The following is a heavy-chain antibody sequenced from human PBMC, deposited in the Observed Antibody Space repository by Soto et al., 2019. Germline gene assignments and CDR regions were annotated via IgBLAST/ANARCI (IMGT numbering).Heavy chain of an antibody. J-gene: IGHJ5*02. V-gene: IGHV4-59*01. CDR3: ARDRSTYGGGGTGEVKENWFDP. CDR2: AYYSGDT. Sequence: ETLSLTCSVSGGSISRYYWSWIRQPPGKGLEWIGYAYYSGDTGYNPSLKSRVTMAVDTPKSQVSLKLSSVTAADTAVYYCARDRSTYGGGGTGEVKENWFDPWGQGALVTVSS. D-gene: IGHD2-8*01. CDR1: GGSISRYY.